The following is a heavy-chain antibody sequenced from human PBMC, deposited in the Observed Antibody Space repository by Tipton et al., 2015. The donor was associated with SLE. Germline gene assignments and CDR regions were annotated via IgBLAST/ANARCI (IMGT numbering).Heavy chain of an antibody. CDR3: ARGDYFDTSELYFDS. D-gene: IGHD2/OR15-2a*01. CDR1: GFSFNAYW. J-gene: IGHJ4*02. V-gene: IGHV3-7*04. Sequence: SLRLSCAASGFSFNAYWMTWVRQAPGKGLEWGVASIKEDGTEKYYVDSVKGRFTISRDNADNSLYLQMNNLRLEDTGVYYCARGDYFDTSELYFDSWGQGALVTVSS. CDR2: IKEDGTEK.